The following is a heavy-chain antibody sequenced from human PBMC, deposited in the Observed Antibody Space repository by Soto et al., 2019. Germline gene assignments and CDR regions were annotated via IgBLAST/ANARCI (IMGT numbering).Heavy chain of an antibody. Sequence: GGSLRLSCAASGFSFSVYSMNWVRQAPGKGLEWVSYISGSSSTIYYADSVKGRITISRDNAKNSLYLQLSSLRDEDTAIYYCARESSGYPDSWGQGTLVTVSS. CDR3: ARESSGYPDS. D-gene: IGHD3-22*01. CDR2: ISGSSSTI. V-gene: IGHV3-48*02. CDR1: GFSFSVYS. J-gene: IGHJ4*02.